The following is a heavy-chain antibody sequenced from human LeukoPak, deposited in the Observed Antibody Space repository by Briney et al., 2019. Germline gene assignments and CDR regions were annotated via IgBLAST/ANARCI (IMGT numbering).Heavy chain of an antibody. CDR2: IYYSGST. V-gene: IGHV4-59*01. CDR3: ARGGAARPADY. Sequence: PSETLPLTCTVSGGSINTYYWSWIRQPPGKGLEWIGYIYYSGSTNYNPSLKSRVTILVDTSKNQFSLKLSSVTAADTAVYYCARGGAARPADYWGQGTLVTVSS. CDR1: GGSINTYY. J-gene: IGHJ4*02. D-gene: IGHD6-6*01.